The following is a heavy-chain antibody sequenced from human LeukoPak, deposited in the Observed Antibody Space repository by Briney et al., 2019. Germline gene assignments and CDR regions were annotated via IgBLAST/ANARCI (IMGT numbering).Heavy chain of an antibody. V-gene: IGHV1-69*10. CDR1: GGTLSDYA. CDR3: ARDRPTWKFEVDYFDY. D-gene: IGHD1-1*01. CDR2: IIPALGVP. Sequence: ASVKVSCKASGGTLSDYAISWVRQAPGQGLEWMVRIIPALGVPNYAQQFQGRVTITADESTNTAYMEMRGLRSEDTAVYYCARDRPTWKFEVDYFDYWGQGTLVIVSS. J-gene: IGHJ4*02.